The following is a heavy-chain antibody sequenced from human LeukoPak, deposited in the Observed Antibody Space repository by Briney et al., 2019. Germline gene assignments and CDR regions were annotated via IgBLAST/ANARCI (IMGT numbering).Heavy chain of an antibody. Sequence: SETLSLTCTVSGGSISSSNWWSWVRQPPGKGLEWIGEIYHSGSTNYNPSLKSRVTISVDKSKNQFSLKLSSVTAADTAVYYCARDWACSGGSCYYFDYWGQGTLVTVSS. CDR2: IYHSGST. D-gene: IGHD2-15*01. CDR1: GGSISSSNW. CDR3: ARDWACSGGSCYYFDY. J-gene: IGHJ4*02. V-gene: IGHV4-4*02.